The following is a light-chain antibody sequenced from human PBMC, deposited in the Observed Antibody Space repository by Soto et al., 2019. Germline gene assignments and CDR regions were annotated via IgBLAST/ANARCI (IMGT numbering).Light chain of an antibody. CDR1: KNDIGVYDF. Sequence: LTQPPSASGSPGQSVTIPCTGTKNDIGVYDFVSWYQHHPGKAPGLIIYEVVQRPSGVPDRFSGSKSGNTASLTVSGLQAADEADYFCKSYAGSNTYVFGSGTKVTVL. CDR3: KSYAGSNTYV. CDR2: EVV. V-gene: IGLV2-8*01. J-gene: IGLJ1*01.